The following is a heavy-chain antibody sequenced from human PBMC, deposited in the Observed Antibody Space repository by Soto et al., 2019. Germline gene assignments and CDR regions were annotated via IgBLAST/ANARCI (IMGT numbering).Heavy chain of an antibody. CDR1: GGSISSYY. CDR2: FYYSGST. CDR3: ASLLYGLGSWFDP. Sequence: SETLSLTCTVSGGSISSYYWSWIRQPPGKGLDWIGYFYYSGSTNYNPSLKIRVTISVVTSKNQFSLKLSSVTAADTAVYYCASLLYGLGSWFDPWGQGTLVTVS. V-gene: IGHV4-59*08. D-gene: IGHD3-10*01. J-gene: IGHJ5*02.